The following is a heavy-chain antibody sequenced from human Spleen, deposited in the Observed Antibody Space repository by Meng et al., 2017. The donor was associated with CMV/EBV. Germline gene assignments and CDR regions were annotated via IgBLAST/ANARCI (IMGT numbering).Heavy chain of an antibody. Sequence: GGSLRLSCAASGFSFGDYGMTWVRQGPGKGLEWVSSINWNGASTGYADSVTGRFTIFRDNAKNSLYLQMNSLRAEDTALYYCARSQWLTIPQNSSRYFGMEVWGQGTTVTVSS. CDR1: GFSFGDYG. CDR3: ARSQWLTIPQNSSRYFGMEV. J-gene: IGHJ6*02. CDR2: INWNGAST. V-gene: IGHV3-20*04. D-gene: IGHD5-12*01.